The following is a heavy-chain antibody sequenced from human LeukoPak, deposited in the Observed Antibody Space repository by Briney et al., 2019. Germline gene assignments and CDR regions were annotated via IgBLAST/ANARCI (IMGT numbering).Heavy chain of an antibody. CDR1: GFTFSSYA. CDR3: ERAEYDILTGYMDAFDI. D-gene: IGHD3-9*01. Sequence: PGGSLRLSCAASGFTFSSYAMHWVRQAPGKGLEWVAVISYDGSNKYYADSVKGRFTISRDNSKNTLYLQMNSLRAEDTALYYCERAEYDILTGYMDAFDIWGQGTMVTVSS. CDR2: ISYDGSNK. V-gene: IGHV3-30-3*01. J-gene: IGHJ3*02.